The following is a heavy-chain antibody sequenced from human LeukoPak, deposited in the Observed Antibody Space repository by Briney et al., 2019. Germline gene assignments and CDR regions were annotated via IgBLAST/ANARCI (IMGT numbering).Heavy chain of an antibody. CDR2: TYYRYRWYN. D-gene: IGHD3-9*01. CDR1: GDSVSSNSAA. V-gene: IGHV6-1*01. J-gene: IGHJ4*02. Sequence: SQTLSLTCVISGDSVSSNSAAWDWIRHSPSRGLEWLGRTYYRYRWYNDYAVSVNSRITIHPDTSKNQFSLHLHSVSPEDTAVYYCARDGLTGYFIYWGQGTLVTVSS. CDR3: ARDGLTGYFIY.